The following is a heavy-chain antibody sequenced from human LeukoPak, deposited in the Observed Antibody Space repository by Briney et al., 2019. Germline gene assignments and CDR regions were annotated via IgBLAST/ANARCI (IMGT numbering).Heavy chain of an antibody. CDR2: IYYSGST. Sequence: SETLFLSCTVSGGSVSSGMDYWSWIRQPPGKGLEWTGYIYYSGSTKYNPSLKSRVLISVDTSKNEFYLELSSVTAADTAVYYCASLLRGYYDILTGYYGGSGAIHYWGQGPLVTVSS. J-gene: IGHJ4*02. V-gene: IGHV4-61*01. D-gene: IGHD3-9*01. CDR3: ASLLRGYYDILTGYYGGSGAIHY. CDR1: GGSVSSGMDY.